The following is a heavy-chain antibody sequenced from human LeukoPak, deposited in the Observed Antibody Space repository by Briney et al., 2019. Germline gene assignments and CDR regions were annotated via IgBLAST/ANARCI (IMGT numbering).Heavy chain of an antibody. CDR1: GGSISSYY. J-gene: IGHJ4*02. Sequence: SETLSLTCTVSGGSISSYYWSWIRQPPGKGLEWIGYIYYSGSTNYNPSLKSRVTISVDTSKNQFSLKLSSVTAADTAVYYCARGCGSSICSTHYWGQGTLVTVSS. V-gene: IGHV4-59*01. CDR3: ARGCGSSICSTHY. D-gene: IGHD2-2*02. CDR2: IYYSGST.